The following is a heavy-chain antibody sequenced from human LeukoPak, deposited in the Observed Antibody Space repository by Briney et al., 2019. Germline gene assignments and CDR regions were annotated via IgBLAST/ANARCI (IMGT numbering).Heavy chain of an antibody. Sequence: GGSLRLSCAASGFTFSSYGMHWVRQAPGKGLEGVAVISYDGSNKYYADSVKGRLTISRDNSKNTIYLQMNRLRAEDTAVYYCARDIYSSVYGSGSYYNVDWFDPWGQGTLVTVSS. CDR2: ISYDGSNK. J-gene: IGHJ5*02. V-gene: IGHV3-33*01. CDR3: ARDIYSSVYGSGSYYNVDWFDP. D-gene: IGHD3-10*01. CDR1: GFTFSSYG.